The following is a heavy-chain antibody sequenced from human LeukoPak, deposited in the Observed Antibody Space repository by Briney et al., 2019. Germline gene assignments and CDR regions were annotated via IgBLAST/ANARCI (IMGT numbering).Heavy chain of an antibody. CDR3: AKDVTTGTLALDY. CDR2: IWYDGSNK. CDR1: GFTFSSWG. Sequence: PGGSLRLSCAASGFTFSSWGMHWVRQAPGKGLEWVAVIWYDGSNKYYADSVKGRFTISRDNSKNTLYLQMYSLRAEDTAVYYCAKDVTTGTLALDYWGQGTLVTVSS. V-gene: IGHV3-33*06. J-gene: IGHJ4*02. D-gene: IGHD1-1*01.